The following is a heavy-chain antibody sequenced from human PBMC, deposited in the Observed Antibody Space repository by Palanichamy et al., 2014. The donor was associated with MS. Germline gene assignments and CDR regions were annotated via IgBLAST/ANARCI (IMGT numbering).Heavy chain of an antibody. CDR1: GFSLNTSKMC. CDR2: IDWDDDK. CDR3: ARGRIGGSSWYRDYFDY. D-gene: IGHD6-13*01. J-gene: IGHJ4*02. V-gene: IGHV2-70*01. Sequence: QVTLRESGPALVKPTQTLTLTCTFSGFSLNTSKMCVSWIRQPPGKAPEWLAVIDWDDDKYYSTSLKTRLTISKDTSKNQVVLTMTNMDPVDTATYYCARGRIGGSSWYRDYFDYWGQGTLVTVSS.